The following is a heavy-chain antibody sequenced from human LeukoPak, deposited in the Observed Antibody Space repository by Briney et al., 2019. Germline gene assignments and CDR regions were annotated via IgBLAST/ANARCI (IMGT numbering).Heavy chain of an antibody. Sequence: GGSLRLSCAASGFTFSSYSMNWVRQAPGKGLEWVSYISSSSSTIYYADSVKGRFTISRDNAKNSLYLQMNSLRAEDTAVYYCARDHYDILTGYSLYGMDVWGQGTTVTVSS. D-gene: IGHD3-9*01. CDR3: ARDHYDILTGYSLYGMDV. V-gene: IGHV3-48*01. J-gene: IGHJ6*02. CDR2: ISSSSSTI. CDR1: GFTFSSYS.